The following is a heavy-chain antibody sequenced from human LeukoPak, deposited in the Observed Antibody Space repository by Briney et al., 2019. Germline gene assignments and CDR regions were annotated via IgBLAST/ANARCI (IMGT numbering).Heavy chain of an antibody. CDR2: IKQDGSEK. CDR3: ATTVTIRSASSYYFDY. CDR1: GFTFSSYW. V-gene: IGHV3-7*03. D-gene: IGHD4-17*01. J-gene: IGHJ4*02. Sequence: GGSLRLSCAASGFTFSSYWMSWVRQAPGKGLEWVSNIKQDGSEKYYVDSVKGRLTISRDNAKNSLYLQMSSLRAEDTAVYYCATTVTIRSASSYYFDYWGQGTLVTVSS.